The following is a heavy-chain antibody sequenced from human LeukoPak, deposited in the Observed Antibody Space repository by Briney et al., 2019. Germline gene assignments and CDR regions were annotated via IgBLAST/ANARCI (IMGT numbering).Heavy chain of an antibody. Sequence: GGSLRLSCAASGFTFSTYGMHWVRQAPGKGLEWVAVISYDGNNKDYADSVKGRFTISRDNSKNTLHLQMISLRTDDTALYYCAKERLSGSYDCYFDLWGRGTLVTVSS. V-gene: IGHV3-30*18. D-gene: IGHD1-26*01. CDR1: GFTFSTYG. J-gene: IGHJ2*01. CDR3: AKERLSGSYDCYFDL. CDR2: ISYDGNNK.